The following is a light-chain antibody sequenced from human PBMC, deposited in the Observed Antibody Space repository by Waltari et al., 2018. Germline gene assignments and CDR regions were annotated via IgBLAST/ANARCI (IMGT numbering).Light chain of an antibody. J-gene: IGLJ2*01. CDR3: LLTYSGAVV. CDR1: AGAVTRSHY. CDR2: DTK. V-gene: IGLV7-46*01. Sequence: QAVVTQEPSLTVSPGGTVTLTCGSSAGAVTRSHYPSWFQQKSGQAPRRLIFDTKSKDSSTPARFSGALPGARAALTLSGAQREDEAEYFCLLTYSGAVVFGGGTKLTVL.